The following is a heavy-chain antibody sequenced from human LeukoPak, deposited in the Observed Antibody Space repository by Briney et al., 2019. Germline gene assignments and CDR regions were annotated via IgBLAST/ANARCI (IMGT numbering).Heavy chain of an antibody. V-gene: IGHV1-8*01. J-gene: IGHJ4*02. CDR3: ARDFDWLLSTDY. CDR2: MDPNSGNT. Sequence: GASVKVSCKASGYTFTSYDINCVRQATGQGLEWMGWMDPNSGNTGYAQKFQGRVTMTRNTSISTAYMELSSLRSEDTAVYYCARDFDWLLSTDYWGQGTLDTVSS. CDR1: GYTFTSYD. D-gene: IGHD3-9*01.